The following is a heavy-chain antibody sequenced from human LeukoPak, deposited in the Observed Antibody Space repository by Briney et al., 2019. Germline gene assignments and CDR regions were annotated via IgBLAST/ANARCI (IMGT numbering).Heavy chain of an antibody. Sequence: GGSLRLSCAASGFTFSDYYMSWLRQAPGKGLEWVSYISSSGSTIYYADSVKGRFTISRDNAKNSLYLQMNSLRAEDTAVYYCARDHGAHYYYYYYRDVWGKGTTVTVSS. J-gene: IGHJ6*03. V-gene: IGHV3-11*04. CDR1: GFTFSDYY. D-gene: IGHD3-10*01. CDR2: ISSSGSTI. CDR3: ARDHGAHYYYYYYRDV.